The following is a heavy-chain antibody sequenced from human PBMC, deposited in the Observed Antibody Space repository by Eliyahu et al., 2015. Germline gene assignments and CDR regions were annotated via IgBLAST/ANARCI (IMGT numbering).Heavy chain of an antibody. D-gene: IGHD3-16*01. V-gene: IGHV3-21*01. J-gene: IGHJ6*02. Sequence: EXQLAESGGGLVKPGGSLRXXCXASDXXFXGHTMNWVRQAPGKGLEWVSSISSTSRYIYYADSVKGRFTISRDNAKNSLYLQMNSLRAEDTAVYYCARDMMYYYGTDVWGQGTTVTVSS. CDR1: DXXFXGHT. CDR3: ARDMMYYYGTDV. CDR2: ISSTSRYI.